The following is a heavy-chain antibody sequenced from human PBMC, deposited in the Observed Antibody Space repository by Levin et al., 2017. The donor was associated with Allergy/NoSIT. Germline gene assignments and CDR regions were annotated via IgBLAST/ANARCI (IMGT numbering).Heavy chain of an antibody. CDR1: GGSFSYYQ. CDR2: INQSGST. J-gene: IGHJ4*02. V-gene: IGHV4-34*01. D-gene: IGHD5-12*01. Sequence: SETLSLTCAVYGGSFSYYQWSWIRQSPGKGLEWIGEINQSGSTNYNPSLKSRVSISVDTSTNQFSLTLSSVTAADTAVYYCARDSRTDIVAAIYRTPYFDYWGQGARVTVSS. CDR3: ARDSRTDIVAAIYRTPYFDY.